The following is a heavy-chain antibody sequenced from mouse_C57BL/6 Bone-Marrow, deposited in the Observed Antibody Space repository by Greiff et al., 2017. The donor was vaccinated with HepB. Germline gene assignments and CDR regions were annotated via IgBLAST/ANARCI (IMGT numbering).Heavy chain of an antibody. CDR1: GYTFTSYW. V-gene: IGHV1-55*01. CDR2: IYPGSGST. J-gene: IGHJ4*01. CDR3: ARWGYYSYAMDY. Sequence: VQLQQPGAELVKPGASVKMSCKASGYTFTSYWMTWVKQRPGQGLEWIGDIYPGSGSTKYNEKFKSKATLTVDTSSSTAYMQLSSLTSEDSAVYFCARWGYYSYAMDYWGQGASVTVSS. D-gene: IGHD1-1*01.